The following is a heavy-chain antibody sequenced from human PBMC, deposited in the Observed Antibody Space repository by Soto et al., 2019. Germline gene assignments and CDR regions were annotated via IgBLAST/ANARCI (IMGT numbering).Heavy chain of an antibody. CDR1: GFTFSSYG. CDR2: ISYDGSNK. J-gene: IGHJ4*02. D-gene: IGHD3-22*01. Sequence: GGSLRLSCAASGFTFSSYGMHWVRQAPGKGLEWVAVISYDGSNKYYADSVKGRFTISRDNSKNTLYLQMNSLRAEDTAVYYCAKVGYYDSSGYADYFDYWGQGTLVTVSS. CDR3: AKVGYYDSSGYADYFDY. V-gene: IGHV3-30*18.